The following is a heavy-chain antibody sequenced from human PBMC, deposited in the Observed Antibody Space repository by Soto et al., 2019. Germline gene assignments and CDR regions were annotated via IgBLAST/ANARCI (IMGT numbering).Heavy chain of an antibody. D-gene: IGHD4-17*01. J-gene: IGHJ4*02. CDR1: GFTFSSYA. Sequence: EVQLLESGGGLVQPGGSLRLSCAASGFTFSSYAMSWVSQAPGKGLEWVSAISGSGGSTYYADSVKGRFTISRDNSKNTLYLQMNSLRAEDTAVYYCAKGLYGDYLRFDYWGQGTLVTVSS. CDR3: AKGLYGDYLRFDY. V-gene: IGHV3-23*01. CDR2: ISGSGGST.